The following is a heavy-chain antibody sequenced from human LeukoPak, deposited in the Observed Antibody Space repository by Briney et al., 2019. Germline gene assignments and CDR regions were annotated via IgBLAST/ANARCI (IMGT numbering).Heavy chain of an antibody. CDR3: ARDGVGAFDI. CDR2: ISGSGGST. CDR1: GFTFSSYA. D-gene: IGHD3-10*01. J-gene: IGHJ3*02. Sequence: GGSLRLSCAASGFTFSSYAMSWVRQAPEKGLEWVSAISGSGGSTYYADSVKGRFTISRDNSKNSLYLQMNSLGAEDTAVYYCARDGVGAFDIWGQGTMVTVSS. V-gene: IGHV3-23*01.